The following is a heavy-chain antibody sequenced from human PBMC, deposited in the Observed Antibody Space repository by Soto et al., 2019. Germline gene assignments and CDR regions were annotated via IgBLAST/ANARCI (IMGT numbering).Heavy chain of an antibody. CDR3: AKDVGNIVVVVAATPFDAFDI. Sequence: EVQLLESGGGLVQPGGSLRLSCAASGFTFSSYAMSWVRQAPGKGLEWVSAISGSGGSTYYADSVKGRFTISRDNSKNTLYLQMNSLRAEDTAVYYCAKDVGNIVVVVAATPFDAFDIWGPGTMVTVSS. V-gene: IGHV3-23*01. CDR2: ISGSGGST. D-gene: IGHD2-15*01. CDR1: GFTFSSYA. J-gene: IGHJ3*02.